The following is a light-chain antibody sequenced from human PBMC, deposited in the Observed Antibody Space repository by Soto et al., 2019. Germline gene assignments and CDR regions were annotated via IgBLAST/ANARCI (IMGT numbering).Light chain of an antibody. V-gene: IGLV1-44*01. Sequence: QSVLTQPPSASGTPGQRVTISCSGGSSNIGSNTVNWYQQVPGTAPKLLIYTNNQRPSGVPDRFSGSKSGTSASLAISGLQSEDEADYYCAAWDDSLNGDVFGTGTKLTVL. CDR1: SSNIGSNT. CDR3: AAWDDSLNGDV. CDR2: TNN. J-gene: IGLJ1*01.